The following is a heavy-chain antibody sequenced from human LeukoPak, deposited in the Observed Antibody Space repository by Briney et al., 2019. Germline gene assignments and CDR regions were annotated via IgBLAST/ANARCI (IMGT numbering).Heavy chain of an antibody. J-gene: IGHJ5*02. D-gene: IGHD3-10*01. CDR1: GGSISSGGYS. CDR3: ARHFFGPGITMVRGEKQRNWFDP. V-gene: IGHV4-30-2*03. CDR2: IYYSGST. Sequence: PSETLSLTCAVSGGSISSGGYSWSWIRQPPGKGLEWIGYIYYSGSTYYNPSLKSRVTISVDTSKNQFSLKLSSVTAADTAVYYCARHFFGPGITMVRGEKQRNWFDPWGQGTLVTVSS.